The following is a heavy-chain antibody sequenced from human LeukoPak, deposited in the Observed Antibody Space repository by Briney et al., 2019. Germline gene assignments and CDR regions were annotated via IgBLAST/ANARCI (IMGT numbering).Heavy chain of an antibody. CDR1: GGSFSGYY. CDR3: ARSPRRYYYYYMDV. Sequence: SETLSLTCAVYGGSFSGYYWSWIRQPPGKGLEWIGEINHRGSTNYNPSLKSRVTISVDTSKNQFSLKLSSVTAADTAVYYCARSPRRYYYYYMDVWGKGTTVTVSS. J-gene: IGHJ6*03. V-gene: IGHV4-34*01. CDR2: INHRGST.